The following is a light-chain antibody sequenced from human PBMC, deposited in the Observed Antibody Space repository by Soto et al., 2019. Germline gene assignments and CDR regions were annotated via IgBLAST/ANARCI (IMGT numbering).Light chain of an antibody. CDR1: QSVSSN. V-gene: IGKV3-15*01. Sequence: EIVMTQSPATLSVSPGERATLSCRASQSVSSNLAWYQQKPGQAPRLLIYGASTRATGIPARFSGSGSGTECTLSISGLQSEDCAVYYCQQYNNWPPYTFGQGTKLEIK. CDR3: QQYNNWPPYT. CDR2: GAS. J-gene: IGKJ2*01.